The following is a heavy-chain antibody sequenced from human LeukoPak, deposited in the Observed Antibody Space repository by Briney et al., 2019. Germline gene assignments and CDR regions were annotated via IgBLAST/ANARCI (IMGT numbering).Heavy chain of an antibody. V-gene: IGHV4-59*01. J-gene: IGHJ4*02. CDR1: GASINGYY. Sequence: SETPSLTCTVSGASINGYYWSWIRQPPGKGLEWIGNVHYSLSSNYSPSLESRVTISMDTSQRQFSLKLTSVTAADTAVYYCACYKIVERNFDFWGQGMLVTVSS. CDR2: VHYSLSS. CDR3: ACYKIVERNFDF. D-gene: IGHD5-24*01.